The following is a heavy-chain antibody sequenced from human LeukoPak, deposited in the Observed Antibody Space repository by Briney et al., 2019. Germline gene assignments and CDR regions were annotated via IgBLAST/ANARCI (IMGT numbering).Heavy chain of an antibody. CDR3: ARDRELGV. CDR1: GGSISIFY. Sequence: SETLSLTCTVSGGSISIFYWSWIRQSPGKGLEWIGYIYDSVNANYNPSLKSRVTISVDMSRNQFSPKLNSVTAADTAIYYCARDRELGVWGQGTTVTVSS. V-gene: IGHV4-59*01. J-gene: IGHJ6*02. D-gene: IGHD1-26*01. CDR2: IYDSVNA.